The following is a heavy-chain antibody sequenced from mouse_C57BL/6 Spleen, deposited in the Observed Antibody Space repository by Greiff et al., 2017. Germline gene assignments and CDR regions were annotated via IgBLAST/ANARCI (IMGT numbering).Heavy chain of an antibody. CDR3: ARSYGTRVVAY. CDR1: GYTFTSYW. V-gene: IGHV1-64*01. CDR2: IHPNSGST. J-gene: IGHJ3*01. Sequence: QVQLQQSGAELVKPGASVKLSCKASGYTFTSYWMHWVKQRPGQGLEWIGMIHPNSGSTNYNEKFKSKATLTVDKSSSTAYMQLSSLTAEDSAVYYCARSYGTRVVAYWGQGTLVTVSA. D-gene: IGHD1-1*01.